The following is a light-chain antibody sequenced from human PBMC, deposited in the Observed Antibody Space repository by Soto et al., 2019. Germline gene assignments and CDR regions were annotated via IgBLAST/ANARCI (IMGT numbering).Light chain of an antibody. J-gene: IGKJ1*01. CDR3: QQRNNWPWT. CDR2: DAS. Sequence: EIVLTHSPATLSLSPCERATLSFRASQSVYNYLAWYQLKPGQAPRLLIYDASNRATGIPARFGASGSGTDFTLTISSLEPEDFAFYYCQQRNNWPWTFGQGTKVDIK. CDR1: QSVYNY. V-gene: IGKV3-11*01.